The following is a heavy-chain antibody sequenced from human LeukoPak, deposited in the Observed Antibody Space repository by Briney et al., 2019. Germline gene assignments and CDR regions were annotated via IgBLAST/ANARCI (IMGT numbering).Heavy chain of an antibody. D-gene: IGHD2-15*01. CDR1: GFTFSSYA. Sequence: GGSLRLSCAASGFTFSSYAMSWVRQAPGKGLEWVSGIPGGGTSTHYADSVKGRFTISRDNSKNTVYLLMNSLRTEDTAVYYCGRSRRINASLYYYMDVWGKGTTVTVSS. CDR3: GRSRRINASLYYYMDV. V-gene: IGHV3-23*01. CDR2: IPGGGTST. J-gene: IGHJ6*03.